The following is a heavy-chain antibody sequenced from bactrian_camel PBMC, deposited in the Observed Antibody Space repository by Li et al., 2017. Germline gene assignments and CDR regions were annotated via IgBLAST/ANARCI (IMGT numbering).Heavy chain of an antibody. CDR3: APTFGTDNPGY. D-gene: IGHD6*01. Sequence: VQLVESGGGVVQPGGSLRLSCAASGFAFSDHAISWVRQAPGKGLECVSRIASSKFTNTYYSEVVKGRFTTSRDNAKKSLYLQLDNLGTEDTAMYYCAPTFGTDNPGYWGQGTQVTVS. CDR2: IASSKFTNT. CDR1: GFAFSDHA. V-gene: IGHV3-2*01. J-gene: IGHJ6*01.